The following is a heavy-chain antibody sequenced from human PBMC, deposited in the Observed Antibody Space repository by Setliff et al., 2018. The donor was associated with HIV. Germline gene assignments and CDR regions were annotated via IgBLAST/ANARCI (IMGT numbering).Heavy chain of an antibody. V-gene: IGHV1-69*13. CDR1: GDAFSSYA. CDR3: ASGPFYGDYHPGLYYFDY. J-gene: IGHJ4*02. D-gene: IGHD4-17*01. CDR2: IIPIFGAT. Sequence: ASVKVSCKASGDAFSSYAISWVRQAPGQGLEWMGGIIPIFGATNYAHKFQGRVTITADESTSTAYMELGSLRSEDTAVYYCASGPFYGDYHPGLYYFDYWGQGTLVTVSS.